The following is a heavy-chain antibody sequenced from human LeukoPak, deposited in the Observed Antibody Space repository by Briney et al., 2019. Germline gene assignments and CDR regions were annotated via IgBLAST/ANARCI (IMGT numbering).Heavy chain of an antibody. CDR2: IYYSGST. J-gene: IGHJ5*02. CDR3: ARHYRWGPYYDFWSGYYDNWFDP. D-gene: IGHD3-3*01. CDR1: GGSFSGYY. V-gene: IGHV4-39*01. Sequence: SETLSLTCAVYGGSFSGYYWGWIRQPPGKGLEWIGSIYYSGSTYYNPSLKSRVTISVDTSKNQFSLKLSSVTAADTAVYYCARHYRWGPYYDFWSGYYDNWFDPWGQGTLVTVSS.